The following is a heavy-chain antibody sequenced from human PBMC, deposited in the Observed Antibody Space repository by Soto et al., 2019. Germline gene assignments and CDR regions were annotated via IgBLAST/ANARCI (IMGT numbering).Heavy chain of an antibody. Sequence: SKTLSLTCAVSGGSISSGGYSWSWIRQPPGKGLEWIGNIHHTGRTNYNPSLKSRLTISLDTSKIQISLQLTSVTAADTAIYYCARRTKLGTAWYPDCWGQGTLVTVSS. CDR3: ARRTKLGTAWYPDC. J-gene: IGHJ4*02. D-gene: IGHD6-19*01. CDR2: IHHTGRT. CDR1: GGSISSGGYS. V-gene: IGHV4-30-2*03.